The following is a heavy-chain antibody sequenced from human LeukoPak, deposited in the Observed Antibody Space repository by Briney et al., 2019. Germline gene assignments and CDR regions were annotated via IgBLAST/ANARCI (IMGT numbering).Heavy chain of an antibody. CDR2: ISYDGSNK. CDR1: GFTFSSYA. J-gene: IGHJ5*02. D-gene: IGHD2-2*01. Sequence: PGRSLRLSCAASGFTFSSYALHWVRQAPGKGLEWVAVISYDGSNKYYADSVEGQFTISRDNSRNTVYLQVNSLRAEDTAVYYCASSPSADCSTTTNCYGWDRWGQGTLVTVSS. CDR3: ASSPSADCSTTTNCYGWDR. V-gene: IGHV3-30-3*01.